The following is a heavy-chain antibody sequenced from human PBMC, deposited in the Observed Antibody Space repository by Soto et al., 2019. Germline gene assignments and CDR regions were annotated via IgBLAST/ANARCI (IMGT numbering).Heavy chain of an antibody. Sequence: SSETLSLTCTVSGGSISSSSYYWGWIRQPPGKGLEWIGSIYYSGNTYYNLSLKSRVTISVDTSKNQFSLKLSSVTAADTAVYYCASPYGSGSYAFDYWGQGIQVT. J-gene: IGHJ4*02. CDR2: IYYSGNT. D-gene: IGHD3-10*01. CDR3: ASPYGSGSYAFDY. V-gene: IGHV4-39*01. CDR1: GGSISSSSYY.